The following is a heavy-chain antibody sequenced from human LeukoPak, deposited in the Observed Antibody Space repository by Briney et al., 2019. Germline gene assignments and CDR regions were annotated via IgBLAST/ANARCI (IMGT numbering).Heavy chain of an antibody. CDR3: ARETRLTGYPFDY. D-gene: IGHD3-9*01. CDR2: IYYSGST. CDR1: GGSISSSSYY. J-gene: IGHJ4*02. Sequence: SETLSLTCTVSGGSISSSSYYWGWICQPPGKGLEWIGSIYYSGSTYYNPSLKSRVTISVDTSKNQFSLKLSSVTAADTAVYYCARETRLTGYPFDYWGQGTLVTVSS. V-gene: IGHV4-39*07.